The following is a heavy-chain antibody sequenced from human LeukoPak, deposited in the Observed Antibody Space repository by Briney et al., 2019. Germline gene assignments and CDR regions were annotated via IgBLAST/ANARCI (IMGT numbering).Heavy chain of an antibody. Sequence: ASVKVSCKASGYTFTGYYMHWVRQAPGQGLEWMGWINPNSGGTNYARKFQGRVTMTRDTSISTAYMELSRLRSDDTAVYYCARTTVTSWPLFDYWGQGTLVTVSS. J-gene: IGHJ4*02. CDR1: GYTFTGYY. V-gene: IGHV1-2*02. CDR2: INPNSGGT. CDR3: ARTTVTSWPLFDY. D-gene: IGHD4-17*01.